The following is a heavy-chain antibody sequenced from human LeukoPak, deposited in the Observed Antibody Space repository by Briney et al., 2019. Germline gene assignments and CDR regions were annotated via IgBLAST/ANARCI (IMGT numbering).Heavy chain of an antibody. D-gene: IGHD3-9*01. J-gene: IGHJ3*02. CDR3: AKDHDDILTGYYSSHAFDI. V-gene: IGHV3-23*01. CDR1: GFTFSSYA. Sequence: GGSLRLSCAASGFTFSSYAMSWVRQAPGKGLECVSAISGSGGSTYYADSVKGRFTISRDNSKNTLYLQMNSLRAEDTAVYYCAKDHDDILTGYYSSHAFDIWGQGTMVTVSS. CDR2: ISGSGGST.